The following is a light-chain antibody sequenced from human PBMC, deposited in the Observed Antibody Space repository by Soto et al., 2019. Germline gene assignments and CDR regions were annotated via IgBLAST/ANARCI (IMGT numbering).Light chain of an antibody. Sequence: EIVLTQSPGTLSLSPGERATLSCRASQSVSSSYLAWYQQKSGQAPRLLIYGASSRATGIPDRFSGSGSGTDFTLTISDVQPEDFALYYCHQRQSWPRTFGQGTKVDIK. V-gene: IGKV3-20*01. J-gene: IGKJ1*01. CDR3: HQRQSWPRT. CDR2: GAS. CDR1: QSVSSSY.